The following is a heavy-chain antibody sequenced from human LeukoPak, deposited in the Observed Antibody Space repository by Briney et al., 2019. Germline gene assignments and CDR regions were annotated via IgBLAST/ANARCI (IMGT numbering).Heavy chain of an antibody. CDR1: GFTFDDYA. V-gene: IGHV3-9*01. J-gene: IGHJ4*02. Sequence: PGGSLRLSCAASGFTFDDYAMHWVRQAPGKGLEWVSGISWNSGSIGYADSVKGRFTISRDNAKNSLCLYMNILRAEDTAVYYCARDLDYWGQGTLVTVSS. CDR2: ISWNSGSI. CDR3: ARDLDY.